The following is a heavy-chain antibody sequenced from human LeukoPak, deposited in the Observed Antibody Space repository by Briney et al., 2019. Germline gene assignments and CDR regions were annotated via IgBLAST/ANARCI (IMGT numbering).Heavy chain of an antibody. CDR3: ARSPPTKGDWLFPLAFDI. CDR2: IYYSGST. D-gene: IGHD3-9*01. CDR1: GGSISSSSYY. Sequence: SETLSLTCTVSGGSISSSSYYWGWIRQPPGKGLEWIGSIYYSGSTYYNPSLKSRVTISVDTSKNQFSLKLSSVTAADTAVYYCARSPPTKGDWLFPLAFDIWGQGTRVTVSS. V-gene: IGHV4-39*01. J-gene: IGHJ3*02.